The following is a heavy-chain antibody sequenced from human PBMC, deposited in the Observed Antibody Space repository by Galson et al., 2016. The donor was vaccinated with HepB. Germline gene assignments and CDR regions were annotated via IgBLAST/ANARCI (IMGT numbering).Heavy chain of an antibody. J-gene: IGHJ3*01. CDR2: ISWNSAIL. Sequence: SLSLSCAASGFTYKDYAMHWVRQEPGKGLEWVSGISWNSAILNYADSVKGRFSISRDNARNSVYLYMTSLRPEDSALYFCAKGGASRHDAFDGWGQGTMVTVSS. V-gene: IGHV3-9*01. D-gene: IGHD3-16*01. CDR1: GFTYKDYA. CDR3: AKGGASRHDAFDG.